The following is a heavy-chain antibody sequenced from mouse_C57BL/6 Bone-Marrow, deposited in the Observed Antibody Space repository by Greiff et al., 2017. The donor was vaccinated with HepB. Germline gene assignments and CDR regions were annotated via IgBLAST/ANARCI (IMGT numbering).Heavy chain of an antibody. CDR2: INPSNGGT. Sequence: QVQLKQPGTELVKPGASVKLSCKASGYTFTSYWMHWVKQRPGQGLEWIGNINPSNGGTNYNEKFKSKATLTVDKSSSTAYMQLSSLTSEDSAVYYCARGPYGSSYDWFAYWGQGTLVTVSA. CDR1: GYTFTSYW. CDR3: ARGPYGSSYDWFAY. J-gene: IGHJ3*01. V-gene: IGHV1-53*01. D-gene: IGHD1-1*01.